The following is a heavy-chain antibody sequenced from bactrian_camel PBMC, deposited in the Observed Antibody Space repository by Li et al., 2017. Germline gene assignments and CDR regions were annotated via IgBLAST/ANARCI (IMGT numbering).Heavy chain of an antibody. CDR2: IYTDDRNT. Sequence: HVQLVESGGELLQPGGSLRLSCAASEFTFSSHFIEWVRQRPGKGLEWVSTIYTDDRNTYYADSMKGRVTISRDNAQNRVYLQMNSLKPEDTARYYCVTDTAAPNIGQGTQVTVS. D-gene: IGHD3*01. V-gene: IGHV3S6*01. CDR1: EFTFSSHF. J-gene: IGHJ4*01.